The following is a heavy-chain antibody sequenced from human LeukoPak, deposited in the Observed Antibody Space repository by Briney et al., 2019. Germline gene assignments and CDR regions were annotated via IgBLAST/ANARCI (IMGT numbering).Heavy chain of an antibody. D-gene: IGHD6-13*01. CDR1: GGSISSHY. V-gene: IGHV4-59*11. Sequence: SETLSLTCTGSGGSISSHYWSWIRQPPGKGLEWIGYIYYSGSTNYNPSLKSRVTISVDTSKNQFSLKLSSVTAADTAVYYCARSSSWYNSWFDPWGQGTLVTVSS. CDR3: ARSSSWYNSWFDP. J-gene: IGHJ5*02. CDR2: IYYSGST.